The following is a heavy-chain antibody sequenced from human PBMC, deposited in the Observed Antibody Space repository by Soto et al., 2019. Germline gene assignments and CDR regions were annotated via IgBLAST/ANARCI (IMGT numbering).Heavy chain of an antibody. D-gene: IGHD6-19*01. Sequence: SETLSLTCTVSGGSISSYYWSWIRQPAGKGLEWIGRIYTSGSTNYNPSLKSRVTMSVDTSKNQFSLKLSSVTAADTAVYYCARALGIAVAGTIWFDPWGQGTLVTVSS. CDR2: IYTSGST. CDR3: ARALGIAVAGTIWFDP. CDR1: GGSISSYY. J-gene: IGHJ5*02. V-gene: IGHV4-4*07.